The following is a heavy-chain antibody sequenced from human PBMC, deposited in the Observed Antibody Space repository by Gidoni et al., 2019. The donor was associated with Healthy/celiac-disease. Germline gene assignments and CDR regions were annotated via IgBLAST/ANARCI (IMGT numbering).Heavy chain of an antibody. D-gene: IGHD6-13*01. CDR1: GYTFTGHY. J-gene: IGHJ5*02. V-gene: IGHV1-2*04. CDR2: INPNSGGT. Sequence: QVQLVQSGAEVKKPGASVKVSCKASGYTFTGHYMHWVRQAPGQGLEWMGWINPNSGGTNYAQKFQGWVTMTRDTSISTAYMELSRLRSDDTAVYYCARGPASDSSSWYGYWFDPWGQGTLVTVSS. CDR3: ARGPASDSSSWYGYWFDP.